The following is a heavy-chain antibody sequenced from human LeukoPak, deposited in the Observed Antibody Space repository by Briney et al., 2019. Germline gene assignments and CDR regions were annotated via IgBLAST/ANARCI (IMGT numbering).Heavy chain of an antibody. J-gene: IGHJ4*02. CDR1: GFTFSSYW. D-gene: IGHD1-1*01. CDR3: ARGDNWNDGFGTKVCDY. Sequence: GGSLRLSCAASGFTFSSYWMHWVRQAPGKGLVWVSRISDDGGHTFHADSVKGRFTISRDNAKNSLYLQMNSLRAEDTAVYYCARGDNWNDGFGTKVCDYWGQGTLVTVSS. CDR2: ISDDGGHT. V-gene: IGHV3-74*01.